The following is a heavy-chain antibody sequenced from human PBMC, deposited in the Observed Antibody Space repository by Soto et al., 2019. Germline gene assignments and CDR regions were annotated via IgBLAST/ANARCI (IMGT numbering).Heavy chain of an antibody. V-gene: IGHV4-34*02. D-gene: IGHD3-10*01. CDR1: GGSFSYYY. CDR2: INHSGTI. J-gene: IGHJ4*02. Sequence: QVQLQQWGPGLLKPSETLSLTCSVNGGSFSYYYWSWIRQSPGKGLEWIGEINHSGTINFNPSLKIRVTISIDTSENQFSLTLRSVTAADTAIYYCARSFRGVSLDWGQGTLVTVSS. CDR3: ARSFRGVSLD.